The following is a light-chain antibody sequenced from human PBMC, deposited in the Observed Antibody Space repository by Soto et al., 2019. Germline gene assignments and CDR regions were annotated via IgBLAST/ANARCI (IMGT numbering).Light chain of an antibody. CDR1: QSVSSSY. CDR2: GAS. Sequence: IVLTQSRGTLSLSPGERATLSCRASQSVSSSYLAWYQQKPGQAPRLLIYGASSRATGIPDRFSGSGSGTDFTLTISRLEPEEFAVYYCQQYGSSPLTFGGGTKVDIK. J-gene: IGKJ4*01. CDR3: QQYGSSPLT. V-gene: IGKV3-20*01.